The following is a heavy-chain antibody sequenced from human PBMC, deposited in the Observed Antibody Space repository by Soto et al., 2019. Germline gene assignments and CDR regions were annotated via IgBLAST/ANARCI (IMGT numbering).Heavy chain of an antibody. J-gene: IGHJ5*02. CDR2: VSSSGTT. CDR1: SDSLRSNAYF. V-gene: IGHV4-39*02. D-gene: IGHD6-19*01. Sequence: SETLSLTCGVSSDSLRSNAYFWAWIRQPPGRGLQWIGSVSSSGTTFYNPSLRTRLTMSVDRSKNDFSLTLRSVTAADTAIYYCARDGDSSGWTRLPGWFDPWGQGTLVTVSS. CDR3: ARDGDSSGWTRLPGWFDP.